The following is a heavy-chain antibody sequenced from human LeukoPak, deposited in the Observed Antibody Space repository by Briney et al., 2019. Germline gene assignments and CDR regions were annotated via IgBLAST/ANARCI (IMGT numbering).Heavy chain of an antibody. D-gene: IGHD6-19*01. CDR2: ISYDGSNK. V-gene: IGHV3-30*18. Sequence: GGSLRLSCAASGFTFSSYGMHWVRQAPGKGLEWVAVISYDGSNKYYADSMKGRFTISRDNSKNTLYLQMNSLRAEDTAVYYCAKSGYSSGWSIDYWGQGTLVTVSS. J-gene: IGHJ4*02. CDR3: AKSGYSSGWSIDY. CDR1: GFTFSSYG.